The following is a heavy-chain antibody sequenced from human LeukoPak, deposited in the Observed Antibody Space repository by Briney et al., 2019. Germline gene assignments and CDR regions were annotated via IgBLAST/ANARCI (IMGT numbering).Heavy chain of an antibody. CDR3: AKRRISWMDWWFDP. J-gene: IGHJ5*02. V-gene: IGHV3-23*01. Sequence: PGGSLRLSCAASGFTFSTYDMNWVRQAPGKGLEWVSRISGSGDRTDYGDSVKGRFTISRDNSKNTLYLQMNSLRAEDTAVYYCAKRRISWMDWWFDPWGQGTLVTVSS. CDR1: GFTFSTYD. D-gene: IGHD6-13*01. CDR2: ISGSGDRT.